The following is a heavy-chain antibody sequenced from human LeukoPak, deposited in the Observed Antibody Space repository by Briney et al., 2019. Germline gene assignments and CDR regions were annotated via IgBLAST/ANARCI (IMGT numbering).Heavy chain of an antibody. J-gene: IGHJ4*02. CDR3: ASTGYSSGWSDY. D-gene: IGHD6-19*01. Sequence: QPGGSLRLSCAASGFTLSSYEMNWVRQAPGKGLEWVSYISSSGSNIYYADCVKGRFTISRDNAKNSLYLQMNSLRAEDTAVYYCASTGYSSGWSDYWGQGTLVTVSS. V-gene: IGHV3-48*03. CDR1: GFTLSSYE. CDR2: ISSSGSNI.